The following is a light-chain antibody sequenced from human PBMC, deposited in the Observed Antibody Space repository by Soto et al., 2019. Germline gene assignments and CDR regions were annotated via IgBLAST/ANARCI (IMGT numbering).Light chain of an antibody. CDR1: QSISSY. V-gene: IGKV1-39*01. CDR3: QQSYSTFWT. Sequence: DIHMTHSPSTLSASVGDRVTITCRASQSISSYLNWYQQKPGKAPKLLIYAASSLQSGVPSRFSGSGSGTDFTLTISSLQPEDFATYYCQQSYSTFWTFGQGTKVDIK. J-gene: IGKJ1*01. CDR2: AAS.